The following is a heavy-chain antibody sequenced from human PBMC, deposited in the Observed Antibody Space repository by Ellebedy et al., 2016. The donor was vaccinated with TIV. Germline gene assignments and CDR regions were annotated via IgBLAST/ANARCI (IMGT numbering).Heavy chain of an antibody. CDR3: AADVYYYGSAHPLGDAFDI. Sequence: AASVKVSCKASGFTFTSSAMQWVRQARGQRLEWIGWIVVGSGNTNYAQKFQERVTITRDMSTSTAYMELSSLRSEDTAVYYCAADVYYYGSAHPLGDAFDIWGQGTMVTVSS. CDR2: IVVGSGNT. CDR1: GFTFTSSA. V-gene: IGHV1-58*02. J-gene: IGHJ3*02. D-gene: IGHD3-10*01.